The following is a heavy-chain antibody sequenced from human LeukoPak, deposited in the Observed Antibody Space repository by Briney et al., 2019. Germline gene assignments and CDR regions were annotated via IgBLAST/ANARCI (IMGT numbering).Heavy chain of an antibody. CDR1: GFTFSTYW. CDR3: AKAGPNSSSIDY. J-gene: IGHJ4*02. CDR2: IKQDGTDK. D-gene: IGHD6-6*01. Sequence: GGSLRLSCAGSGFTFSTYWMSWVRQAPGKGLDWVANIKQDGTDKYYVDSVKGRFTISRDNAKNLLYLQMNSLRAEDTAVYYCAKAGPNSSSIDYWGQGTLVTVSS. V-gene: IGHV3-7*01.